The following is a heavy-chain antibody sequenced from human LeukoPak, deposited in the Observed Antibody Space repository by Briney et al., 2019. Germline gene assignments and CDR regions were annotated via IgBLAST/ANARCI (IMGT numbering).Heavy chain of an antibody. V-gene: IGHV3-53*01. CDR3: TTEKPVAGTFLDY. J-gene: IGHJ4*02. Sequence: GGSLRLSCAASGFTSNYMSWVRQAPGKGLEWVSVIYSGGSTDYAGSVRGRFTISRDKSKNTTYLQMNNMRAEDTAVYYCTTEKPVAGTFLDYWGQGTLVIVSS. D-gene: IGHD6-19*01. CDR2: IYSGGST. CDR1: GFTSNY.